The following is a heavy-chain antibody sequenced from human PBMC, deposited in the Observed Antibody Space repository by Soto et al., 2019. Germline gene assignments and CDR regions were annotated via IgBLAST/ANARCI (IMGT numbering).Heavy chain of an antibody. CDR2: IYPGDSDT. CDR1: GYSFTSYW. D-gene: IGHD6-6*01. V-gene: IGHV5-51*01. CDR3: ATSSIAARPPGDYGMDV. Sequence: GESLKISCKGSGYSFTSYWIGWVRQMPGKGPEWMGIIYPGDSDTRYSPSFQGQVTISADKSISTAYLQWSSLKASDTAMYYCATSSIAARPPGDYGMDVWGQGTTVTVSS. J-gene: IGHJ6*02.